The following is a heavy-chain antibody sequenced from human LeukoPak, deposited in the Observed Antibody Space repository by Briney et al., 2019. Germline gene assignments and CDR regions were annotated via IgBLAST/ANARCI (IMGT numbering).Heavy chain of an antibody. V-gene: IGHV1-69*04. Sequence: SVKVSCKASGGTSSSYAISWVRQAPGQGLEWMGRIIPILGIANYAQKFQGRVTITADKSTSTAYMELSSLRSEDTAVYYCARDAPYDSSGRSDYYYYYGMDVWGQGTTVTVSS. CDR3: ARDAPYDSSGRSDYYYYYGMDV. CDR2: IIPILGIA. J-gene: IGHJ6*02. CDR1: GGTSSSYA. D-gene: IGHD3-22*01.